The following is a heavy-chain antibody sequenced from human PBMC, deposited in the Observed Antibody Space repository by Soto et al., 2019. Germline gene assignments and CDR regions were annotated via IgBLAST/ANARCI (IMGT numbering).Heavy chain of an antibody. V-gene: IGHV1-69*12. J-gene: IGHJ6*02. CDR3: AQDRDRQQAGGNYYDGMDV. Sequence: QVQLVQSGAEVKKPGSSVKVSCKASGGTFGNSAISWVRQVPGQGLEWMGGIIPMFPTTDYAQKFQGRVTITAEDSTRTAYMELTSPRSEDPAVYYCAQDRDRQQAGGNYYDGMDVWGQGTPVTVSS. CDR2: IIPMFPTT. D-gene: IGHD6-13*01. CDR1: GGTFGNSA.